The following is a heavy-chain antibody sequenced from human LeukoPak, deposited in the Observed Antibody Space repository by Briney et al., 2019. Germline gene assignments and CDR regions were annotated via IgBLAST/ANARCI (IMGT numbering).Heavy chain of an antibody. CDR1: GFTFSNYW. D-gene: IGHD6-19*01. V-gene: IGHV3-74*01. Sequence: WGSLRLSCAASGFTFSNYWMLWVRQAPGKGLESVSRINTDGTVTTYADSVKGRFTVSRDNAHNTIFVQMNSVSDEDTDVYYCATNQWLAAPPASWGEGTPVSVSS. J-gene: IGHJ5*02. CDR3: ATNQWLAAPPAS. CDR2: INTDGTVT.